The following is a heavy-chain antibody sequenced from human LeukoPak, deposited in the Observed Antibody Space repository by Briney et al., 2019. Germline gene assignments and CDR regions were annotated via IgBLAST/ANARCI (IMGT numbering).Heavy chain of an antibody. Sequence: GGSLRLSCVASGFTFSTYWMTWVRQAPGKGLECVAIIKQDGSEKYYVDSVKGRFTMARDNAKNSLHLQMNILRAEDTAVYYCARGGSHDALDIWGQGTIVTVSS. J-gene: IGHJ3*02. CDR3: ARGGSHDALDI. CDR2: IKQDGSEK. V-gene: IGHV3-7*01. CDR1: GFTFSTYW.